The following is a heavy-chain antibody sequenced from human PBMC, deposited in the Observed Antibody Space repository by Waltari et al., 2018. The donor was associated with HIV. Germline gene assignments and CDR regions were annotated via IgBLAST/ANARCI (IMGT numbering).Heavy chain of an antibody. J-gene: IGHJ4*02. V-gene: IGHV4-39*01. CDR2: VYYSGST. Sequence: QLQLQESGPGLVKPSETLSLTCTVSGGSIRSSSYSWGWIRQPPGKGLEWVGSVYYSGSTDYNPSLKSRVTMSVDTSKNQFSLKLNYVTAADTAVYYCARLGWGFYDSSGYYYFDYWGQGTLVTVSS. D-gene: IGHD3-22*01. CDR1: GGSIRSSSYS. CDR3: ARLGWGFYDSSGYYYFDY.